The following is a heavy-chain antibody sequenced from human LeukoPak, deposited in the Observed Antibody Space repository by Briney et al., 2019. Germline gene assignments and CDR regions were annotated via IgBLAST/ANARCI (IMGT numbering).Heavy chain of an antibody. V-gene: IGHV3-7*01. Sequence: GGSLRLSCAASGFTFSSYWMHWVRQAPGKGLEWVANMKYDGSEKYYVDSVKGRFTISRDNAKNSLYLQMNSLRAEDTAVYYCARDIEAAGLFLDYWGQGTLVTVSS. J-gene: IGHJ4*02. CDR2: MKYDGSEK. CDR3: ARDIEAAGLFLDY. D-gene: IGHD6-13*01. CDR1: GFTFSSYW.